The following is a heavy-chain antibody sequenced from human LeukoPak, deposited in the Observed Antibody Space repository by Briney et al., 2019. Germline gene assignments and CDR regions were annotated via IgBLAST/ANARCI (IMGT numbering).Heavy chain of an antibody. V-gene: IGHV3-30*02. CDR2: IRYDGVNK. CDR3: TKKTMGNDDHLDS. Sequence: GGSLRLSCAASGFSFGIYGMNWVRQAPGKGLEWVAYIRYDGVNKYYADSVKGRFTISRDNSKNTLYLQMNSLRAEDTAVYYCTKKTMGNDDHLDSWGQGTLVTVSS. D-gene: IGHD1-26*01. J-gene: IGHJ4*02. CDR1: GFSFGIYG.